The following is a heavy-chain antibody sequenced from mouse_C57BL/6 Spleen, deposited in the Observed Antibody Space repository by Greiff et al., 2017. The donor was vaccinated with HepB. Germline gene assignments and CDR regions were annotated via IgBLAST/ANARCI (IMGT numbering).Heavy chain of an antibody. CDR2: ISYDGSN. Sequence: EVQLVESGPGLVKPSQSLSLTCSVTGYSITSGYYWNWIRQFPGNKLEWMGYISYDGSNNYNPSLKNRISITRDTSKNQFFLKLNSVTTEDTATYYCASPYDYDGFAYWGQGTLVTVSA. CDR3: ASPYDYDGFAY. J-gene: IGHJ3*01. V-gene: IGHV3-6*01. D-gene: IGHD2-4*01. CDR1: GYSITSGYY.